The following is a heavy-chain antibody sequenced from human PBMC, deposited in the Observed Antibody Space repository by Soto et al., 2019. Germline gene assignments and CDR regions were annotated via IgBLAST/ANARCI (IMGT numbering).Heavy chain of an antibody. V-gene: IGHV4-34*01. D-gene: IGHD2-2*01. Sequence: SETLSLTCAVYGGSFSGHYWSCIRQPPRKGLEWIGEINHSGSTNYNPSLKSRVTISVDTSKNQFSLKLSSVTAADTAVYYCARGIVVVPAALYYYYYYMEVWGKGTTVTVSS. CDR1: GGSFSGHY. J-gene: IGHJ6*03. CDR2: INHSGST. CDR3: ARGIVVVPAALYYYYYYMEV.